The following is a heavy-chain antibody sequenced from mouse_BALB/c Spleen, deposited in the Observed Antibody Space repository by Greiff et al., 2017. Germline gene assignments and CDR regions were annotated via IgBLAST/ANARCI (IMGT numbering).Heavy chain of an antibody. CDR2: IYPGNGGT. Sequence: QVQLQQSGAELVRSGASVKMSCKASGYTFTSYNMHWVKQTPGQGLEWIGYIYPGNGGTNYNQKFKGKATLTADTSSSTAYMQISSLTSEDSAVYFCARGGYGNLYAMDYWGQGTSVTVSS. CDR1: GYTFTSYN. CDR3: ARGGYGNLYAMDY. D-gene: IGHD2-1*01. J-gene: IGHJ4*01. V-gene: IGHV1-12*01.